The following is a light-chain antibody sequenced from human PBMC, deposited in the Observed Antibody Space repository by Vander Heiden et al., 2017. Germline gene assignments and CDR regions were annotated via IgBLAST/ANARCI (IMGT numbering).Light chain of an antibody. Sequence: DIVMTQSPDSLAVSLGAWATINCKSSQSVLYSAKNKNYLAWYQQKPGQPPKLLIYWASTRESGVPDRFSGSGSGTDFTLTISSLQAEDVAVYYCQQYYSTPFTFGLGTKVDIK. J-gene: IGKJ3*01. CDR3: QQYYSTPFT. CDR2: WAS. V-gene: IGKV4-1*01. CDR1: QSVLYSAKNKNY.